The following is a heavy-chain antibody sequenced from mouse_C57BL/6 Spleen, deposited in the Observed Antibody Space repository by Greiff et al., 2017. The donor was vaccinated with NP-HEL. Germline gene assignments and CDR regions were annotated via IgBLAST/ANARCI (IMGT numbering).Heavy chain of an antibody. CDR3: ARKRVPTVVAKGYFDV. CDR2: INPSTGGT. CDR1: GYSFTGYY. J-gene: IGHJ1*03. D-gene: IGHD1-1*01. V-gene: IGHV1-42*01. Sequence: VQLQQSGPELVKPGASVKISCKASGYSFTGYYMNWVKQSPEKSLEWIGEINPSTGGTTYNQKFKAKATLTVDKSSSTAYMQLKSLTSEDSAVYYCARKRVPTVVAKGYFDVWGTGTTVTVSS.